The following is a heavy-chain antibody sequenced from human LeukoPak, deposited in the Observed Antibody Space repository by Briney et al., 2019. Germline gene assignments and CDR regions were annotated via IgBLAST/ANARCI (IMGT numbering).Heavy chain of an antibody. V-gene: IGHV4-30-2*01. D-gene: IGHD3-9*01. Sequence: PSETLSLTCTVSGGSISSGGYYWSWIRQPPGKGLEWIGYIYHSGSTYYNPSLKSRVTISVDRSKNQFSLKLSSVTAADTAVYYCARSTVLRYFDWGQGTLVTVSS. J-gene: IGHJ4*02. CDR3: ARSTVLRYFD. CDR2: IYHSGST. CDR1: GGSISSGGYY.